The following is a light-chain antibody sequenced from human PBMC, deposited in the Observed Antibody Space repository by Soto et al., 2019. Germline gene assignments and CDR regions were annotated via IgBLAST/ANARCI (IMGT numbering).Light chain of an antibody. CDR1: QSVSSSY. J-gene: IGKJ2*01. V-gene: IGKV3-20*01. Sequence: EIVLTQSPGTLSLSPGERATLSCRASQSVSSSYLAWYQQKPGQAPRLLIYGASSRATGVPDRFSGSGSGTDFTLTISRLEPEDSAVYYCQQYGSSPLYPFGQGTKLEIK. CDR2: GAS. CDR3: QQYGSSPLYP.